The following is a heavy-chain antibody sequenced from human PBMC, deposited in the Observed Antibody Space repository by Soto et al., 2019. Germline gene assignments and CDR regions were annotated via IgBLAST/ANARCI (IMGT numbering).Heavy chain of an antibody. CDR3: ARAISLGDYEFGQYYYGMDV. CDR2: INSDGSST. Sequence: EVQLVESGGGLVQPGGSLRLSCAASGFTFSSYWMHWVRQAPGKGLVWVSRINSDGSSTSYADSVKGRFTISRDNAKNTLYLQMNSLRAEDTAVYYCARAISLGDYEFGQYYYGMDVWGQGTTVTVSS. D-gene: IGHD4-17*01. CDR1: GFTFSSYW. J-gene: IGHJ6*02. V-gene: IGHV3-74*01.